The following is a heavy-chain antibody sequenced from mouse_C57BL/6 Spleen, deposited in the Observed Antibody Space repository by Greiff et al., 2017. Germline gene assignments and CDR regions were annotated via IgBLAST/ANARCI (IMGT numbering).Heavy chain of an antibody. J-gene: IGHJ2*01. Sequence: VQLQQSGAELARPGASVKLSCKASGYTFTSYGISWVKQRYGQGLEWIGEIYPRSGNTYYNEEFKGKATLTADKSSSTAYMELRSLTSEDSAVYFCGKWPQLTGTRYFDYWGQGTTLTVSS. CDR1: GYTFTSYG. CDR2: IYPRSGNT. D-gene: IGHD4-1*01. V-gene: IGHV1-81*01. CDR3: GKWPQLTGTRYFDY.